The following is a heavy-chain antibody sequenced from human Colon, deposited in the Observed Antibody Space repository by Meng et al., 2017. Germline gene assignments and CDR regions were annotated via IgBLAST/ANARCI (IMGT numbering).Heavy chain of an antibody. CDR3: AVGYCTAGSCYSSRTHHFGLDV. V-gene: IGHV1-69*05. Sequence: SVKVSCKASGDTFINYAISWVRQAPGQGLEWVGGLIPMFGTINYAQKLQGRVTVTTDQSTTTAYMELSSLRSEDTALYYCAVGYCTAGSCYSSRTHHFGLDVWGQGNTVNVSS. CDR2: LIPMFGTI. J-gene: IGHJ6*01. CDR1: GDTFINYA. D-gene: IGHD2-15*01.